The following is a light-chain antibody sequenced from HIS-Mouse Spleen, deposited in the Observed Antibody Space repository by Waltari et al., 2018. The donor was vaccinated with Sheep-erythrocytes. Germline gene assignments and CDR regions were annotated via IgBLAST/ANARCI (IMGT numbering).Light chain of an antibody. CDR3: AAWDDSLNGVV. CDR1: SSNIGSNT. J-gene: IGLJ2*01. CDR2: SNN. V-gene: IGLV1-44*01. Sequence: QSVLTQPPSASGTPGQRVTISCSGSSSNIGSNTVNWYQQPPGTAPKLLIYSNNQRPSRVPDRFSGYKSGTSASLAISGLQSEDEADYYCAAWDDSLNGVVFGGGTKLTVL.